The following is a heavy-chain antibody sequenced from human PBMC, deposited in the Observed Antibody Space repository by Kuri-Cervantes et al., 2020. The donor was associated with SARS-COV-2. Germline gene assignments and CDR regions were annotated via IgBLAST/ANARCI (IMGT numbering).Heavy chain of an antibody. J-gene: IGHJ6*02. V-gene: IGHV1-2*02. CDR2: INPNSGGT. CDR3: ARGGVRIAARLRDYYYGMDV. CDR1: GYIFTSYY. Sequence: ASVTVSCKASGYIFTSYYMHWVRQAPGQGLEWMGWINPNSGGTNYAQKFQGRVTMTRDTSISTAYMELSRLRSDDTAVYYCARGGVRIAARLRDYYYGMDVWGQGTTVTVSS. D-gene: IGHD6-6*01.